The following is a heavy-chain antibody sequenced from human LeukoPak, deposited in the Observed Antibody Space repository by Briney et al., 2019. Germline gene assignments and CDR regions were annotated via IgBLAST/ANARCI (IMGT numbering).Heavy chain of an antibody. CDR2: IKQDGSEQ. CDR3: AREKLHNCNYGGYFDY. V-gene: IGHV3-7*01. J-gene: IGHJ4*02. Sequence: PGGSLTLSCAASGFTFSNAWMSWVRQAPGKGLEWVANIKQDGSEQYYVDSVKGRFTISRDNAKNSLYLQMARLRAQDTAVYYCAREKLHNCNYGGYFDYWGEGTLVTVSS. D-gene: IGHD1-7*01. CDR1: GFTFSNAW.